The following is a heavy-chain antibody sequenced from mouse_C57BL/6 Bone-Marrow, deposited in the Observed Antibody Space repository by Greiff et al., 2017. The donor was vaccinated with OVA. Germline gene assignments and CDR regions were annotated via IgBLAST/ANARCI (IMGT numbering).Heavy chain of an antibody. CDR1: GYTFTDYY. CDR2: INPNNGGT. Sequence: VQLQQSGPELVKPGASVKISCKASGYTFTDYYMNWVKQSHGKSLEWIGDINPNNGGTSYNQKFKGKATLTVDKSSSTAYMELRSLTSEDSAVYYCARWRDSNYPFAYWGQGTLVTVSA. CDR3: ARWRDSNYPFAY. J-gene: IGHJ3*01. D-gene: IGHD2-5*01. V-gene: IGHV1-26*01.